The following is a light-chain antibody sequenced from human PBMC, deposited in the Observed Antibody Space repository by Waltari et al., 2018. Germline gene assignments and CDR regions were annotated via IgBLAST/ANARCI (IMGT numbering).Light chain of an antibody. J-gene: IGLJ2*01. CDR1: SPNIGAGYS. CDR2: DNN. V-gene: IGLV1-40*01. Sequence: QSVLTQPPSVSGAPGQTVTISCTGTSPNIGAGYSLHWYQLLQGTAPKRLIHDNNNRPSGVPDRFSASTSAASASLAITGLQVEDEADYCCQSFDSNLSGSVFGGGTRLTVL. CDR3: QSFDSNLSGSV.